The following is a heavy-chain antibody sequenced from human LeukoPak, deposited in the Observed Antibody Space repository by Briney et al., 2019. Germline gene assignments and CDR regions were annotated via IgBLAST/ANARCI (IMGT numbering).Heavy chain of an antibody. D-gene: IGHD5-24*01. Sequence: PSETLSLICTVSGGSISSNSYYWGWIRQPPGKGLEWIGSIYYSGTTYYNPSLKSRVTISVDTSKNQFSLKLSSVTAADTAVYYCARVRDGYNYGDFDYWGQGTLVTVSS. CDR2: IYYSGTT. J-gene: IGHJ4*02. CDR1: GGSISSNSYY. CDR3: ARVRDGYNYGDFDY. V-gene: IGHV4-39*07.